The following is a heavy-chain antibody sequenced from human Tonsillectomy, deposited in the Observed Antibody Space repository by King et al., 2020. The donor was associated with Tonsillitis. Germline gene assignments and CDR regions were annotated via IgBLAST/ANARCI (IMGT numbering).Heavy chain of an antibody. CDR2: VSTYNGDT. CDR3: ARGASTSSLYSFDY. D-gene: IGHD2-2*01. J-gene: IGHJ4*02. Sequence: VQLVESEAEVKKPGASVKVSCKASGYTFTSYGINWVRQAPGQGLEWMGWVSTYNGDTNYAQNLQGRVTMTITTSTSTAYMELRSLRSDDTAVYYCARGASTSSLYSFDYRGQGSMVTVSS. CDR1: GYTFTSYG. V-gene: IGHV1-18*04.